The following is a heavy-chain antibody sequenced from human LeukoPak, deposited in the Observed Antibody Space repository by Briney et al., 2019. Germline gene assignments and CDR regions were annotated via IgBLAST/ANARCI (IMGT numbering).Heavy chain of an antibody. D-gene: IGHD6-13*01. CDR1: GGSFSGYY. CDR3: ARSAYSNTWFIDY. J-gene: IGHJ4*02. V-gene: IGHV4-34*01. CDR2: INHSGST. Sequence: SETLSLTCAVYGGSFSGYYWSWIRHPPGKELKWIGEINHSGSTNYNPSHKSRVTISVDTSKNQFSLKLSSVTAVDTAVYYCARSAYSNTWFIDYWGQGTLVTVSS.